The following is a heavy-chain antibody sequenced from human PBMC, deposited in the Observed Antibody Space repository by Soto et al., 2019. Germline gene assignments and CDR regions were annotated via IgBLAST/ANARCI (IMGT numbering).Heavy chain of an antibody. J-gene: IGHJ5*02. V-gene: IGHV1-8*01. Sequence: ASVKVSCKASGYTFTSYDINWVRQATGQGLEWMGGMNPNSGNTGYAQKFQGRVTMTRNTSISTAYMELSSLRSEDTAVYYCARELGIAVAGIRSWFDPWGQGTLVTVSS. CDR1: GYTFTSYD. D-gene: IGHD6-19*01. CDR3: ARELGIAVAGIRSWFDP. CDR2: MNPNSGNT.